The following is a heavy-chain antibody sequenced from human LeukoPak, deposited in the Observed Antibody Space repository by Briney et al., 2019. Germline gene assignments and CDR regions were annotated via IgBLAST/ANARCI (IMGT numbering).Heavy chain of an antibody. CDR2: IYYSGST. Sequence: GSLRLSCAASGFTFSTYSMNWIRQPPGKGLEWIGYIYYSGSTNYNPSLKSRVTISVDTSKNQFSLKLSSVTAADTAVYYCARIAAAGSGTSGYYYYMDVWGKGTTVTVSS. J-gene: IGHJ6*03. D-gene: IGHD6-13*01. V-gene: IGHV4-59*01. CDR3: ARIAAAGSGTSGYYYYMDV. CDR1: GFTFSTYS.